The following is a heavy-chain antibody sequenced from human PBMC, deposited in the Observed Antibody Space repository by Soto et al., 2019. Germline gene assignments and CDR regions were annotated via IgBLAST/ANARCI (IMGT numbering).Heavy chain of an antibody. CDR2: IYYSGST. Sequence: QLQLQESGPGLVKPSEALSLTCSVSGGSISSSGYYWGWIRQPPGKGLEWIGSIYYSGSTYYNPSLKSRVTISIDKSKNQFSLKLSSLTAADTAVYYCARLEGLATISYYFDFWGQGTLVTVSS. J-gene: IGHJ4*02. D-gene: IGHD3-9*01. V-gene: IGHV4-39*01. CDR3: ARLEGLATISYYFDF. CDR1: GGSISSSGYY.